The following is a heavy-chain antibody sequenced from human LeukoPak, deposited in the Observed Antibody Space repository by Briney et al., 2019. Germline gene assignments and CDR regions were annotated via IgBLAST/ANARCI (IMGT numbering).Heavy chain of an antibody. CDR3: ARDGGYSGYGLPLRSPLGL. V-gene: IGHV4-30-2*01. J-gene: IGHJ2*01. Sequence: PSQTLSLTCTVSGGSISSGGYYWSWIRQPPGKGLEWIGYIYHSGSTYYNPSLKSRVTISVDRSKNQFSLKLSSVTAADTAVYYCARDGGYSGYGLPLRSPLGLWGRGTLVTVSS. CDR2: IYHSGST. CDR1: GGSISSGGYY. D-gene: IGHD5-12*01.